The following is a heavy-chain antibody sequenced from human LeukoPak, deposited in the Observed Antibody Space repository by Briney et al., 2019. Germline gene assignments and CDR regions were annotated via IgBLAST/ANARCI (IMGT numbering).Heavy chain of an antibody. CDR1: GITFSNFG. D-gene: IGHD2-2*01. CDR2: ISYDGRKQ. CDR3: VRGLWGYCSSTSCSLEY. J-gene: IGHJ4*02. V-gene: IGHV3-30*03. Sequence: PGRSLRLSCAASGITFSNFGMHWVRQAPGKGLEWVAVISYDGRKQYYADSVKGRFTISRDNSNNTLYLQMNSLRAEDTAVYHCVRGLWGYCSSTSCSLEYWGQGTLVTVSS.